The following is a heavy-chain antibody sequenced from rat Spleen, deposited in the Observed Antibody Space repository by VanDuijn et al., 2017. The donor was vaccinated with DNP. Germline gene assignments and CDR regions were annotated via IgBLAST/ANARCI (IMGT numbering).Heavy chain of an antibody. CDR3: ARWQLYLSYFDY. Sequence: VQLQESGPGLVQPSRTLSLTCSVSGFSLTNYGVSWVRQPPGKGLEWIAAIWGGGNTDYHSSLKSRLSISRDTSKSQVLLKMNSLQTEDTAMYFCARWQLYLSYFDYWGQGVMVTVSS. J-gene: IGHJ2*01. D-gene: IGHD1-2*01. CDR2: IWGGGNT. V-gene: IGHV2-16*01. CDR1: GFSLTNYG.